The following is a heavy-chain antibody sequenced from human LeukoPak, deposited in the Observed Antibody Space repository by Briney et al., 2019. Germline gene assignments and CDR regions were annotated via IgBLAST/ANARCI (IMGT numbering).Heavy chain of an antibody. D-gene: IGHD2-2*01. CDR1: TFTVSSYA. CDR2: ISYDGSNK. V-gene: IGHV3-30-3*01. J-gene: IGHJ6*02. Sequence: PGGSLRLSCAASTFTVSSYAIHWVRQAPGKGLEWVAVISYDGSNKYCADSVKGRFTISRDNSKNTLYLQMNSLRAEDTAVYYCAREGIVVVPASYYYGMDVWGQGTTVTVS. CDR3: AREGIVVVPASYYYGMDV.